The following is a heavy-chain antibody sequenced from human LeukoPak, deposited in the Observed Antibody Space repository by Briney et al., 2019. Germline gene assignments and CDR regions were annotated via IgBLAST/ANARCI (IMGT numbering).Heavy chain of an antibody. CDR3: AKEDLTGDGYNPFDY. D-gene: IGHD5-24*01. Sequence: GGSLRLSCAASGFTFSSYGMHWVRQAPGKGLEWVAVTSYDGSNKYYADSVKGRFTISRDNSKNTLYLQMNSLRAEDTAVYYCAKEDLTGDGYNPFDYWGQGTLVTVSS. CDR2: TSYDGSNK. J-gene: IGHJ4*02. V-gene: IGHV3-30*18. CDR1: GFTFSSYG.